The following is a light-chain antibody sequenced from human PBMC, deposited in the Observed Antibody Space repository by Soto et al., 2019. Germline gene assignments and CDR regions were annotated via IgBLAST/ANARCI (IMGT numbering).Light chain of an antibody. CDR1: QSLSRY. J-gene: IGKJ5*01. CDR2: DAS. V-gene: IGKV3-11*01. Sequence: IVLTQSPSTLSLSPGDRATLFCRASQSLSRYFLAWSQQKPGQAPRLXXYDASTRATGIPARFSGSGSETDFTLTITSLEPEDFAVYYCQQRNNWPPITFGQGTRLEIK. CDR3: QQRNNWPPIT.